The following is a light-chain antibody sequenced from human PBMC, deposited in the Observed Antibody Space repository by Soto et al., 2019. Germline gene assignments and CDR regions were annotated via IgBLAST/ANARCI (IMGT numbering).Light chain of an antibody. CDR2: GAS. CDR1: QSLSSN. V-gene: IGKV3-15*01. Sequence: EIVMTQSPATLSVSPGERATLSCRASQSLSSNLAWYQQKPGQAPRLLIYGASTRATGIPARFSGGGSGTDFTLTISSLQSEDLAVYYCQQYNDWPPYTFGQGTKLEIK. J-gene: IGKJ2*01. CDR3: QQYNDWPPYT.